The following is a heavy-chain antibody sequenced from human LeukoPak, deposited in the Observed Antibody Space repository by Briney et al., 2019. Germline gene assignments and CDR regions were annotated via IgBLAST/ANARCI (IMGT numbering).Heavy chain of an antibody. CDR1: GGSISSSSYY. V-gene: IGHV4-39*01. CDR2: IYYSGRT. D-gene: IGHD3-10*01. J-gene: IGHJ4*02. Sequence: SETLSLTCTVSGGSISSSSYYWGWIRQPPGKGLEWIGSIYYSGRTYYNPSLKSRVTISVDTSKNQFSLKLSSVTAADTAVSYCARHSVGFGAYPIDYWGQGTLVTVSS. CDR3: ARHSVGFGAYPIDY.